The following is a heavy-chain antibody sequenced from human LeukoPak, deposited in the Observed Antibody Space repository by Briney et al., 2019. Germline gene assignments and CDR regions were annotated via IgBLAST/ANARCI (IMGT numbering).Heavy chain of an antibody. V-gene: IGHV4-39*01. CDR1: GGSISSSSYY. Sequence: SETLSLTCTVSGGSISSSSYYWGWIRQPPGKGLEWIGSIYYSGSTYYNPSLKSRVTISVDTSKNQFSLKLSSVTAADTAVYYCAIITVTTGGVDYWGQGTLVTVSS. CDR3: AIITVTTGGVDY. CDR2: IYYSGST. D-gene: IGHD4-17*01. J-gene: IGHJ4*02.